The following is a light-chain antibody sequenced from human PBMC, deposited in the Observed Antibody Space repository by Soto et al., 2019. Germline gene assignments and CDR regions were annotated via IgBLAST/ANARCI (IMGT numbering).Light chain of an antibody. CDR1: QSVSSY. CDR2: DAS. V-gene: IGKV3-11*01. Sequence: EIVLTQSPATLSLSPGERATLSCRASQSVSSYLAWYQQKPGQAPRLLIYDASNRATGIPARFSGSGSGTDFTLTISSLEPDDFAVYYCQQRSNWPPGFGPGTKVDIK. CDR3: QQRSNWPPG. J-gene: IGKJ3*01.